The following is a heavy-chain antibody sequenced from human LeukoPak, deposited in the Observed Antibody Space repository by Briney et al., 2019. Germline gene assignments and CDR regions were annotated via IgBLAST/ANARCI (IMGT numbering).Heavy chain of an antibody. CDR3: AKDHSSSSGNWFDP. Sequence: PGGSLRLSCAASGFTFSSYAMTWVRQAPGKGLELVSAISGSGGSTYYADSVKGRFTISRDNSKNTLYLQMNSLRAEDTAVYYCAKDHSSSSGNWFDPWGQGTLVTVSS. V-gene: IGHV3-23*01. D-gene: IGHD6-13*01. J-gene: IGHJ5*02. CDR1: GFTFSSYA. CDR2: ISGSGGST.